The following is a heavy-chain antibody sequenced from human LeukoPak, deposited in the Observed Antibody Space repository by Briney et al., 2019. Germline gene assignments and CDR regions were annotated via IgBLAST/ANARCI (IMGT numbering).Heavy chain of an antibody. D-gene: IGHD3-10*01. CDR2: ISSSGSTI. V-gene: IGHV3-11*04. Sequence: GGSLRLSCAATGFTLSDYYMSWIRQAPGKGLEWVSYISSSGSTIYYTDSVKGRFTISRDNAKNSLYLQMNSLRAEDTAVYYCARDDLWFGELSTEYFHHWGQGTLVTVSS. J-gene: IGHJ1*01. CDR3: ARDDLWFGELSTEYFHH. CDR1: GFTLSDYY.